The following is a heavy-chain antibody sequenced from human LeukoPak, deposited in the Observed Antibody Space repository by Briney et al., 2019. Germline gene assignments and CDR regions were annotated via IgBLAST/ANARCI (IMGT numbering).Heavy chain of an antibody. Sequence: ASVKVSCKVSGYPFTGYYMHWVRQAPGQGLEWMGWINPNNGGTKCSQKFQGRVTMTRDTSISTAYMELSRLRSDDTAVYYCARGRIVATAKAAFGIWGQGTMVTVPS. D-gene: IGHD5-12*01. J-gene: IGHJ3*02. CDR1: GYPFTGYY. V-gene: IGHV1-2*02. CDR3: ARGRIVATAKAAFGI. CDR2: INPNNGGT.